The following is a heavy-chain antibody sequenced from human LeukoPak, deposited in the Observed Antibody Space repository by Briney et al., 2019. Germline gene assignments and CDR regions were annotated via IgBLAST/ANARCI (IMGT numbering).Heavy chain of an antibody. V-gene: IGHV1-2*02. J-gene: IGHJ6*03. D-gene: IGHD3-10*01. Sequence: ASVKVSCKASGYTFTGYYMHWVRQAPGQGLEWMGWINPNSGGTNYAQKFQGRVTMTRDTSISTAYMELSRLRSDDTAVYYCARVGDGSGSYYNSVVHYYYYMDVWGKGTTVTVSS. CDR1: GYTFTGYY. CDR3: ARVGDGSGSYYNSVVHYYYYMDV. CDR2: INPNSGGT.